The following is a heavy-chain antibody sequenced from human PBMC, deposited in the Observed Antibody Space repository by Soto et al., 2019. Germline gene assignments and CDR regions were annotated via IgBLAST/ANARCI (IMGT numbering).Heavy chain of an antibody. V-gene: IGHV4-4*02. D-gene: IGHD4-4*01. CDR1: GGAISSSNW. Sequence: QVQLQQSGPGLVKPSGTLSLTCAVSGGAISSSNWWSGVLQPPGKGLEWIGEIYHCGSTKYNPTLKRRGTISVDKSTNQFALKLSSVPAADTAVYYCARGSRDMTTLSYWGQGTLVTVSS. J-gene: IGHJ4*02. CDR2: IYHCGST. CDR3: ARGSRDMTTLSY.